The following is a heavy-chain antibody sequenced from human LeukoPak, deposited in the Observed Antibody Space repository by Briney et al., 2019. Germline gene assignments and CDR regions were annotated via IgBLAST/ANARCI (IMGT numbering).Heavy chain of an antibody. J-gene: IGHJ4*02. CDR2: ISYDGSNK. Sequence: PGGSLRLSCAASGFTFSSYAMHWVRQAPGKGLEWVAVISYDGSNKYYADSVKGRFTISRDNSKNTLYLQMNSLRAEDTAVYYCAREPSRITMIVVVSYYFDYWGQGTLDTVSS. CDR3: AREPSRITMIVVVSYYFDY. D-gene: IGHD3-22*01. CDR1: GFTFSSYA. V-gene: IGHV3-30-3*01.